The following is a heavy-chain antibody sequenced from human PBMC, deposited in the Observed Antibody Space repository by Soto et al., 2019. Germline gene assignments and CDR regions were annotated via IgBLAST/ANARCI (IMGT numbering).Heavy chain of an antibody. CDR2: INHSGST. V-gene: IGHV4-34*01. J-gene: IGHJ4*02. Sequence: SETLSLTCAVYGGSFSGYYWSWIRQPPGKGLEWIGEINHSGSTNYNPSLKSRVTISVDTSKNQFSLKLSSVTAADTAVYYCARESITMVRGVIIMSFDHWGQGTLVTVSS. D-gene: IGHD3-10*01. CDR1: GGSFSGYY. CDR3: ARESITMVRGVIIMSFDH.